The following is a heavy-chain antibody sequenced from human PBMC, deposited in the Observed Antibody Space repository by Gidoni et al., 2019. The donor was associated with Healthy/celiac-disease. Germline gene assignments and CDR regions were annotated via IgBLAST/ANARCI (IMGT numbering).Heavy chain of an antibody. V-gene: IGHV4-59*01. J-gene: IGHJ4*02. CDR1: GVSISSYY. CDR2: IYYSGST. Sequence: QVHLQESGPGLVKPSETLSLTCTVSGVSISSYYWSWIRQPPGKGLEWIGYIYYSGSTNYNPSLKSRVTISVDTSKNQFSLKLSSVTAADTAVYYCARAPIFDYWGQGTLVTVSS. CDR3: ARAPIFDY.